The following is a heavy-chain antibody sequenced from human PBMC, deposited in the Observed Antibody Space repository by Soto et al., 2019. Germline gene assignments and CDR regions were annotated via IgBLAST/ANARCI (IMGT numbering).Heavy chain of an antibody. Sequence: PSETLSLTCTVSGGSISSYYWSWIRQPPGKGLEWIGYIYYSGSTNYNPSLKSRVTISVDTSKNQFSLKLSSVTAADTAVYYCARDRVEMATRSRWFDPWGQGTLVTVSS. CDR2: IYYSGST. V-gene: IGHV4-59*01. D-gene: IGHD5-12*01. J-gene: IGHJ5*02. CDR1: GGSISSYY. CDR3: ARDRVEMATRSRWFDP.